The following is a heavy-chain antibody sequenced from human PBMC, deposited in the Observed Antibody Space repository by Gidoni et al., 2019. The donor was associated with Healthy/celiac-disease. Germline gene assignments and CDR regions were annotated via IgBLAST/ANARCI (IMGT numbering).Heavy chain of an antibody. J-gene: IGHJ4*02. CDR1: GYTLPELS. CDR3: ATGNYGDYLASLKYFDY. CDR2: FDPEDGDT. D-gene: IGHD4-17*01. V-gene: IGHV1-24*01. Sequence: QVQLVQSGAEVKKPGASVKVSCKVSGYTLPELSMHWVRQAPGKGLEWMGGFDPEDGDTIYAQKFQGRVTMTEDTSTDTAYMELSSLRSEDTAVYYCATGNYGDYLASLKYFDYWGQGTLVTVSS.